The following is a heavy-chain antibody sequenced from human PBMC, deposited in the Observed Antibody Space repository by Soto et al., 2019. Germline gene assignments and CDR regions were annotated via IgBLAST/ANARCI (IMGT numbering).Heavy chain of an antibody. V-gene: IGHV4-59*08. J-gene: IGHJ6*02. CDR2: IYYAGTT. D-gene: IGHD3-9*01. CDR3: ARHGRYYDILTGYYGGSDYYYYGMDV. Sequence: SETLSLTCSVSGGSINNYYWSWIRQPPGKGLEFIGYIYYAGTTTYNPSLKSRVTISVDMSKNQFSLKLSAVTAADTAVYYCARHGRYYDILTGYYGGSDYYYYGMDVWGQGTTVTVSS. CDR1: GGSINNYY.